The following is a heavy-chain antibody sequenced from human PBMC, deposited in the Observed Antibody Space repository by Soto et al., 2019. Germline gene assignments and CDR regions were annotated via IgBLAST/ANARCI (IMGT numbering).Heavy chain of an antibody. Sequence: VQLVQSGAEVKKPGASVKVSCKASGYTFTSYGISWVRQAPGQGLEWMGWISAYNGNTNYAQKLQGRVTMTTDTSTSTAYMELRSPRSDDTAVYYCARDYTVTTPLYYYGMDVWGQGTTVTVSS. CDR2: ISAYNGNT. CDR1: GYTFTSYG. V-gene: IGHV1-18*04. CDR3: ARDYTVTTPLYYYGMDV. J-gene: IGHJ6*02. D-gene: IGHD4-17*01.